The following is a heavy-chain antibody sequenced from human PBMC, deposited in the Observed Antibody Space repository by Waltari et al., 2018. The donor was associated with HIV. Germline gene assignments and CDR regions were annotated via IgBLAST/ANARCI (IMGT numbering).Heavy chain of an antibody. D-gene: IGHD3-10*02. Sequence: EVQLVESGGGLVQPGRSLRLSCTASGFKFDDYAMHWVRQPPGKGLELVSSISWHSTRITYADSVKGRFTISRDNAKKSLYLQMDSLRPEDTAFYYCSRGPMYNWFDPWGQGTLVTVSS. V-gene: IGHV3-9*01. CDR2: ISWHSTRI. CDR3: SRGPMYNWFDP. CDR1: GFKFDDYA. J-gene: IGHJ5*02.